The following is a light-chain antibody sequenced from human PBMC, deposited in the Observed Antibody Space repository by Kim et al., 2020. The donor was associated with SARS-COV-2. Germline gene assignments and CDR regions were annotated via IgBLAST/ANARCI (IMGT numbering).Light chain of an antibody. V-gene: IGLV2-14*03. Sequence: QSDLTQPASVSGSPGQTITISCTGTSSDIGKYNYVSWYQQHPGKAPKLMIIDVNKRPSGVSDRFSGSKSGNTAALTISGLRAEDEADYYCSSYTTSSSWIFGGGTQVTVL. J-gene: IGLJ6*01. CDR2: DVN. CDR3: SSYTTSSSWI. CDR1: SSDIGKYNY.